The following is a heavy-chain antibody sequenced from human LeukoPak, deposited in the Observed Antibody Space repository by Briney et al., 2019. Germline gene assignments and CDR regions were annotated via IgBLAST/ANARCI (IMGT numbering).Heavy chain of an antibody. CDR2: IRSESYGGTT. CDR1: GFMFGGYA. CDR3: SRAVAHLDY. J-gene: IGHJ4*02. V-gene: IGHV3-49*04. D-gene: IGHD4-23*01. Sequence: GGSLRLSCTASGFMFGGYAVSWVRQAPGKGLEWVGFIRSESYGGTTAYAASVKGRFTISRDDSKSIAYLQMSSLKTEDTAVYYCSRAVAHLDYWGQGTLVTVSS.